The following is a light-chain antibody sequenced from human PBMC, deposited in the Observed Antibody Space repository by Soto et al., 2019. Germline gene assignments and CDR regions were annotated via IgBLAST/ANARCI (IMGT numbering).Light chain of an antibody. CDR1: SSDVGGYNY. CDR3: DSYTSSRAYV. CDR2: EVS. J-gene: IGLJ1*01. Sequence: QSALTQPASVSGSPGQSITISCTGTSSDVGGYNYVSCYQQQAGKAPKLIIHEVSNRPSGVSNRFSGSKSGNTSSLTISGLQAEDEADYYCDSYTSSRAYVFGIGTKVTVL. V-gene: IGLV2-14*01.